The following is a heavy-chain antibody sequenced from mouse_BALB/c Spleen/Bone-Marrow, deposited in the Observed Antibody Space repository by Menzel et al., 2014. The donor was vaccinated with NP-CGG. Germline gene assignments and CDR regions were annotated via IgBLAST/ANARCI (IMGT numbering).Heavy chain of an antibody. CDR3: ARHAYYDQTEVSFVY. Sequence: EVMLVESGGGLVKSGGSLKLSCAASGFSFNSYGMSWVRQTPEKRLEWVATISGGGSYTFYPDSVKGRFTISRDNAKNSLYLQLSSLSSEDTALYYCARHAYYDQTEVSFVYWGQGTLVTVSA. J-gene: IGHJ3*01. CDR1: GFSFNSYG. V-gene: IGHV5-9-2*01. D-gene: IGHD2-4*01. CDR2: ISGGGSYT.